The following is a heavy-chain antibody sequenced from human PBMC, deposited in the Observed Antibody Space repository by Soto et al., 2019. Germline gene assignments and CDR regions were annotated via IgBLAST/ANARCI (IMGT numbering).Heavy chain of an antibody. D-gene: IGHD3-10*01. V-gene: IGHV1-18*04. CDR2: ISAYNGNT. J-gene: IGHJ4*02. Sequence: ASVKVSCKASGYTFTSYGISWVRQAPGQGLEWMGWISAYNGNTNYAQKLQGRVTMTTDTSTSTAYMELRNLRSDDTAVYYCGRSDSGAATFGASLGFGERPYYFDYWGQGTLVTVSS. CDR3: GRSDSGAATFGASLGFGERPYYFDY. CDR1: GYTFTSYG.